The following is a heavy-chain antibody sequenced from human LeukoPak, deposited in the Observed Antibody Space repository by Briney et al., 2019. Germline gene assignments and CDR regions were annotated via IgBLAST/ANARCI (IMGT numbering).Heavy chain of an antibody. V-gene: IGHV1-46*01. CDR3: ARGGWDYYDNSGYLT. Sequence: ASVKVSCKASGYTFTSYYMHWVRQAPGQGLEWMGIINPSGGSTSYPQKFQGRVTMTRDMSTSTVYMELSSLRSEDTAVYYCARGGWDYYDNSGYLTWGQGTLVTVSS. CDR2: INPSGGST. J-gene: IGHJ4*02. CDR1: GYTFTSYY. D-gene: IGHD3-22*01.